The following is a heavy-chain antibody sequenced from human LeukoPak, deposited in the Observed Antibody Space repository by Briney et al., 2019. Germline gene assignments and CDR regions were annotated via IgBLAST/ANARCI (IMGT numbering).Heavy chain of an antibody. J-gene: IGHJ4*02. V-gene: IGHV3-30*02. CDR2: IRYDGSNE. D-gene: IGHD3-22*01. CDR1: GFTFSNYG. CDR3: AKYRVSSETDFDS. Sequence: PGGSLRLSCAASGFTFSNYGMHWVRQAPGKGLEWVAFIRYDGSNEYYADSVKGRFTISRDNSKNTVYLQMNSLRAEDTAVYYCAKYRVSSETDFDSWGQGTLATVSS.